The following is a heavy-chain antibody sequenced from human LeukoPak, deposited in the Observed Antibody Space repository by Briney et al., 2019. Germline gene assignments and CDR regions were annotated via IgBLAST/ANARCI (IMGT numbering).Heavy chain of an antibody. V-gene: IGHV3-66*01. CDR2: IYSGGST. Sequence: GGSLRLSCAASGFTVSSNYMSWVRQAPGKGLEWVSVIYSGGSTYYADSVKGSFTISRDNSKNTLYLQMNSLRAEDTAVYYCARDSGTRFGEFPRYFDYWGQGTLVTVSS. CDR1: GFTVSSNY. CDR3: ARDSGTRFGEFPRYFDY. D-gene: IGHD3-10*01. J-gene: IGHJ4*02.